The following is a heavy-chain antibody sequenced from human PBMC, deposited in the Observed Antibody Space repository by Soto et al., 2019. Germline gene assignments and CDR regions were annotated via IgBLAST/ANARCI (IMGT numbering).Heavy chain of an antibody. V-gene: IGHV4-4*02. J-gene: IGHJ6*02. Sequence: SETLSLTCAVSGGSISSSNWWSWVRQPPGKGLEWIGEIYHSGSTNYNPSLKSRVTISVDKSKNQFSLKLSSVTAADTAVYYCARRASHYDFWSGCYYYYYGMDVWGQGTTVTVS. CDR3: ARRASHYDFWSGCYYYYYGMDV. D-gene: IGHD3-3*01. CDR2: IYHSGST. CDR1: GGSISSSNW.